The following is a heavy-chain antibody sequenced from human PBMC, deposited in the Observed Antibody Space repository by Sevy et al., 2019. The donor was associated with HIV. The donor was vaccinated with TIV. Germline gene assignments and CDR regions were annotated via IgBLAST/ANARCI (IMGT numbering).Heavy chain of an antibody. CDR3: VKEGGGEGGDH. CDR1: GFSYSSYG. Sequence: GGSLRLSCAASGFSYSSYGMHWVRQAPGKGLEWVAYIQYDGSNKDYADSVKGRFTISRDNSKNTLDVQMNSLRVEDTAVYYCVKEGGGEGGDHWGQGTLVTVSS. D-gene: IGHD2-21*01. J-gene: IGHJ4*02. V-gene: IGHV3-30*02. CDR2: IQYDGSNK.